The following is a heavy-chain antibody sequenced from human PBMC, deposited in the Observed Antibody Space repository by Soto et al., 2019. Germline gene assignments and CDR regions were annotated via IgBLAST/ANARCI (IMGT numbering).Heavy chain of an antibody. V-gene: IGHV1-18*04. CDR1: GYSFISYG. D-gene: IGHD3-16*01. CDR3: ARDQWTLDHSRCLYGD. CDR2: ISGYNGNT. Sequence: QVQLVQSGGEVKQPGASVKVSCKASGYSFISYGISWVRQAPGQGLEWMGWISGYNGNTKYAQKLQGRVNMTTDTSKSSVYMELRSLRSDDTAVYYCARDQWTLDHSRCLYGDWGQGTLGTVSS. J-gene: IGHJ4*02.